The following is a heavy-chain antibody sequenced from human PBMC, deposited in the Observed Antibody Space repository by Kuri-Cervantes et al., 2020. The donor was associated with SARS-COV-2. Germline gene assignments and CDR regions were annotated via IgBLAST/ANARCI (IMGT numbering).Heavy chain of an antibody. Sequence: GGSLRLSCAASAFSFSDYYMSWIRQAPGKGLEWVSFISSVNNCVDYTDSVNGRFTISRDNAENSVFLQMNSLRAEDTAVYYCARQLYYYYDNSRRGTDYWGQGTLVTVSS. CDR3: ARQLYYYYDNSRRGTDY. D-gene: IGHD3-22*01. J-gene: IGHJ4*02. CDR1: AFSFSDYY. V-gene: IGHV3-11*06. CDR2: ISSVNNCV.